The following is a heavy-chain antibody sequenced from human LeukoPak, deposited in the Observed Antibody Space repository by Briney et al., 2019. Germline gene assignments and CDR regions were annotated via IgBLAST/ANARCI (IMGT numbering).Heavy chain of an antibody. J-gene: IGHJ4*02. CDR1: GFSLSTARMG. Sequence: SGPTLLNPTETLTLTFTVSGFSLSTARMGVSWIRQPPGKALEWLAHIFSNDEKSYSTSLKSMLTISNDTSKSQVVLTMTNMDPVDTATYYCARRRDYGGLYFDYWGQGTLVTVSS. CDR3: ARRRDYGGLYFDY. V-gene: IGHV2-26*01. CDR2: IFSNDEK. D-gene: IGHD4-23*01.